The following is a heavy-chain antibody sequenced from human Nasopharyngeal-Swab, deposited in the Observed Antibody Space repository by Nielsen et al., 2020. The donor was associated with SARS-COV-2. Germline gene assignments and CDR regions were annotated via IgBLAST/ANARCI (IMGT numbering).Heavy chain of an antibody. J-gene: IGHJ4*02. CDR1: GVIFSKYW. V-gene: IGHV3-74*01. Sequence: GESLKISCVASGVIFSKYWMYWVRQAPGKGLVWVSRVNQDGSRTDYADSVRGRFTISRGNAKNTLYLQMNSLRVEDTAVYYCVKHQGSSSDQWGQGTLVTVSS. CDR2: VNQDGSRT. CDR3: VKHQGSSSDQ.